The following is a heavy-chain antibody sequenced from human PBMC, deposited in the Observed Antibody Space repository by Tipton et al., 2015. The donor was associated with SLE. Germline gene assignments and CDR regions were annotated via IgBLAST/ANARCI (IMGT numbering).Heavy chain of an antibody. CDR3: ARETPPAYCSGGSCINWFDP. Sequence: TLSLTCAVSGYSIRSGYYWGWVRQPPGKGLEWIGSIYHSGSTYYDPSLKSRVTISVDTSKNQFSLKLSSVTAADTAVYYCARETPPAYCSGGSCINWFDPWGQGTLVTVSS. CDR2: IYHSGST. V-gene: IGHV4-38-2*02. J-gene: IGHJ5*02. CDR1: GYSIRSGYY. D-gene: IGHD2-15*01.